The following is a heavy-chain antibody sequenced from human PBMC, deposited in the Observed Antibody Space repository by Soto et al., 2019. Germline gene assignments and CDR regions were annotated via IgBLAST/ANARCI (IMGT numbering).Heavy chain of an antibody. Sequence: HPGGSLRLSCAASGFTFSSYAMSWVRQAPGKGLEWVSAISGSGGSTYYADSVKGRFTISRDNSKNTLYLQMNSLRAEDTAVYYCAKDPGDIVVVPAAENNWFDPWGQGTLVTVSS. J-gene: IGHJ5*02. CDR1: GFTFSSYA. V-gene: IGHV3-23*01. CDR3: AKDPGDIVVVPAAENNWFDP. D-gene: IGHD2-2*01. CDR2: ISGSGGST.